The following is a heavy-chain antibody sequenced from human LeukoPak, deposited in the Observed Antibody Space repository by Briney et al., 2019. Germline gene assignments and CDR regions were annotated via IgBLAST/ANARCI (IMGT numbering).Heavy chain of an antibody. V-gene: IGHV1-46*01. J-gene: IGHJ4*02. Sequence: ASVKVSCKVSGYTLTELSMHWVRQAPGQGLEWMGIINPSGGSTSYAQKFQGRVTMTRDTSTSTVYMELSSLRSEDTAVYYCARGRVGANIDYWGQGTLVTVSS. CDR1: GYTLTELS. D-gene: IGHD1-26*01. CDR2: INPSGGST. CDR3: ARGRVGANIDY.